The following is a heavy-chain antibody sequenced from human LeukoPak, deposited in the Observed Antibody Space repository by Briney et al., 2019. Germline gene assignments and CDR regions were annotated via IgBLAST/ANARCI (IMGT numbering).Heavy chain of an antibody. CDR2: ISAGNGNT. D-gene: IGHD1-26*01. V-gene: IGHV1-3*01. J-gene: IGHJ4*02. CDR3: ARDSGSGSNDY. Sequence: AXXKVSCKASGYTFTSYAIHWVRQAPGQRLEWMGWISAGNGNTKYSQNFQGRVTFISNTSATTAFMELSSLRSEDAAVYYCARDSGSGSNDYWGQGTLVTVSS. CDR1: GYTFTSYA.